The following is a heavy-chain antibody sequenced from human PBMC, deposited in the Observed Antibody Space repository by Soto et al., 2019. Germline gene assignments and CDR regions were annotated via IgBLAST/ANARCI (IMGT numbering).Heavy chain of an antibody. D-gene: IGHD3-22*01. J-gene: IGHJ4*02. CDR2: ISGSGGRT. V-gene: IGHV3-23*01. Sequence: EVQLLESGGGLVQPGGSLRLSCAASGFTFSSYAMSWVRQAPGKGLEWVSAISGSGGRTYYADSVKGRFTISRDNSKNTLYLQMNSLRAEDTAVYYCATSGLFGGIFDYWGQGTLVTVSS. CDR1: GFTFSSYA. CDR3: ATSGLFGGIFDY.